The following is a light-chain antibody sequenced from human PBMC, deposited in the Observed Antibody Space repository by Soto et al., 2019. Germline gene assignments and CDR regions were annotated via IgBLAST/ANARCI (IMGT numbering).Light chain of an antibody. Sequence: EIVMTQSPATLSVSPGEGATLSCRASQSLSGNLAWYQQKPGQAPRLLIYGAYTRATGITARFSGSGSGTEFTLTISSLQSEDFSVYYCQQYHNWPPYTFGQGTKLEIK. CDR3: QQYHNWPPYT. CDR2: GAY. CDR1: QSLSGN. J-gene: IGKJ2*01. V-gene: IGKV3-15*01.